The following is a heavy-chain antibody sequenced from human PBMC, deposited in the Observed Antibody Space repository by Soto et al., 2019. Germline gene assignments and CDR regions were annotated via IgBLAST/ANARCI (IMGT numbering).Heavy chain of an antibody. CDR1: GFTYSSYW. V-gene: IGHV3-74*01. J-gene: IGHJ1*01. D-gene: IGHD3-9*01. CDR2: INSDGSST. CDR3: ASDPETGSEYFQH. Sequence: AGGSLRLSCAASGFTYSSYWMHWVRQAPGKGLVWVSRINSDGSSTTYADSVKGRFTISRDNSKNTLYLQMNSLRAEDTAVYYCASDPETGSEYFQHWGQGTLVTVSS.